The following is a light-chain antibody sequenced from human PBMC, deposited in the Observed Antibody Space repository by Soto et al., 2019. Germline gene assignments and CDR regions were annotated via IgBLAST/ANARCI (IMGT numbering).Light chain of an antibody. CDR1: QSVSSSY. J-gene: IGKJ5*01. CDR3: QQYGSSPLIT. Sequence: EIVLTQSPGTLSLSPGERATLSCGASQSVSSSYLAWYQQKPGQAPRLLIYGASSRATGIPDRFSGSGSGTDFSLTISRLEPEDVAVYYCQQYGSSPLITFGQGTRLEIK. CDR2: GAS. V-gene: IGKV3-20*01.